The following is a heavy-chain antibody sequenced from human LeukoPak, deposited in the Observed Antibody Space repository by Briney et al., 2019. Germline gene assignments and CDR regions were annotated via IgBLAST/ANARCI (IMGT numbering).Heavy chain of an antibody. J-gene: IGHJ6*04. CDR2: INHSGST. V-gene: IGHV4-34*01. Sequence: SETLSLTCAVYGGSFSGYYWSWIRQPPGKGLEWIGEINHSGSTNYNPSLKSRVTISVGTSKNQFSLKLSSVTAADTAVYYCAKGHVLLWFGELFPPGHYGMDVWGKGTTVTVSS. D-gene: IGHD3-10*01. CDR3: AKGHVLLWFGELFPPGHYGMDV. CDR1: GGSFSGYY.